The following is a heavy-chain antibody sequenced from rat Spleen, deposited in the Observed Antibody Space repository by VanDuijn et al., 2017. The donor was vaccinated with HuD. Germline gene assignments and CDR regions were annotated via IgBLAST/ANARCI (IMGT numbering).Heavy chain of an antibody. CDR1: GFSLTGNN. CDR2: MRYDGDT. CDR3: TRSPYNNYVMDA. V-gene: IGHV2-63*01. Sequence: QVQLKESGPGLVQPSQTLSLTCTVSGFSLTGNNVYWIRQAPGKGPEWMGRMRYDGDTYYNSALKSRLSISRDTSKNQVFLKMNSLQTDDTAIYYCTRSPYNNYVMDAWGQGVMVTVSS. D-gene: IGHD1-10*01. J-gene: IGHJ4*01.